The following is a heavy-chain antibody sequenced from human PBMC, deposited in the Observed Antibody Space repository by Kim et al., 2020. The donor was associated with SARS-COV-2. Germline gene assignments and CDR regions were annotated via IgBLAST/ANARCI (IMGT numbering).Heavy chain of an antibody. D-gene: IGHD6-13*01. V-gene: IGHV3-48*02. CDR3: ARSRKQQLVPINWFDP. CDR2: ISSSSTI. Sequence: GGSLRLSCAASGFTFSSYSMNWVRQAPGKGLEWVSYISSSSTIYYADSVKGRFTISRDNAKNSLYLQMNSLRDEDTAVYYCARSRKQQLVPINWFDPWG. J-gene: IGHJ5*02. CDR1: GFTFSSYS.